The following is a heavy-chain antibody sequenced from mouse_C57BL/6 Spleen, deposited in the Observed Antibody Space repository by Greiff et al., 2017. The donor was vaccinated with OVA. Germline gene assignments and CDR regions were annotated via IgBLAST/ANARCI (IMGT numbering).Heavy chain of an antibody. CDR3: ARPYDYDGAWFAY. Sequence: QVQLKQSGPELVKPGASVKISCKASGYAFSSSWMNWVKQRPGKGLEWIGRIYPGDGDTNYNGKFKGKATLTADKSSSTAYMQLSSLTSEDSAVYFCARPYDYDGAWFAYWGQGTLVTVSA. V-gene: IGHV1-82*01. CDR1: GYAFSSSW. D-gene: IGHD2-4*01. J-gene: IGHJ3*01. CDR2: IYPGDGDT.